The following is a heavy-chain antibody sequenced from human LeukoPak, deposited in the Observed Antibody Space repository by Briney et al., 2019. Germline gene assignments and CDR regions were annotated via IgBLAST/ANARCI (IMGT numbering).Heavy chain of an antibody. CDR1: GGSISSSSYY. Sequence: SETLSLTCTVSGGSISSSSYYWGWIRQPPGKGLEWIGSIHYSGSTYYNPSLKSRVTISVDTSKNQFSLKLSSVTAADTAVYYCARSVKFQYTWFDPWGQGTLVTVSS. V-gene: IGHV4-39*07. CDR3: ARSVKFQYTWFDP. D-gene: IGHD2-8*01. CDR2: IHYSGST. J-gene: IGHJ5*02.